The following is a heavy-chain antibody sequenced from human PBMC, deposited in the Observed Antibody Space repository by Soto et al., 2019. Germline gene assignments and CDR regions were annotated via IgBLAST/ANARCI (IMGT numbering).Heavy chain of an antibody. CDR1: GYSFASYW. CDR2: IYPGDSDT. Sequence: GESLKISCHGSGYSFASYWISWVRQMPWKDLEWMGIIYPGDSDTRYSPSFQGQVTISADKSLRTAYLQWTSLKASDTALYYCARTRSFTLGFYYDGMDVWGQGTTVTVSS. V-gene: IGHV5-51*01. CDR3: ARTRSFTLGFYYDGMDV. D-gene: IGHD6-6*01. J-gene: IGHJ6*02.